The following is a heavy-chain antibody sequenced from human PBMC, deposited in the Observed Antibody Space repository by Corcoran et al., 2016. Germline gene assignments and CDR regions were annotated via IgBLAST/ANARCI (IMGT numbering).Heavy chain of an antibody. CDR3: ARGYSSGWPPKYFDY. Sequence: QVQLVQSGAEVKKPGSSVKVSCKASGGTFSSYAISWVRQAPGQGLEWMGGIIPIFGTANYAQKFQGRVTITADESTSTAYMELSSLISEDTAVYYVARGYSSGWPPKYFDYWGQGTLVTVSS. V-gene: IGHV1-69*01. D-gene: IGHD6-19*01. CDR2: IIPIFGTA. J-gene: IGHJ4*02. CDR1: GGTFSSYA.